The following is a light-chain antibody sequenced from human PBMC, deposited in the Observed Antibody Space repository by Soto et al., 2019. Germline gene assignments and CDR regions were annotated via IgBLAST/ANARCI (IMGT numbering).Light chain of an antibody. J-gene: IGKJ2*01. V-gene: IGKV1-39*01. Sequence: DIQMTQSPSSLSASVGDRVTITCRASQSISSYLNWYQQKPGKAPKLLIYAASSLQSGVPSRFSGSGSGTDFTLTISSLQPEDFAPYYCQQSYSTPGYTFGQGTKLEIK. CDR3: QQSYSTPGYT. CDR1: QSISSY. CDR2: AAS.